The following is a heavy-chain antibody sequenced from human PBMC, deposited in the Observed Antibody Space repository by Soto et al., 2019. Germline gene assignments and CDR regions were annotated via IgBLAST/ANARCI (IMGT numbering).Heavy chain of an antibody. V-gene: IGHV3-21*01. J-gene: IGHJ6*02. CDR2: ISSSSSYI. D-gene: IGHD3-3*01. CDR1: GFTFSEYG. CDR3: AGGGPNYDFWSGYYMSV. Sequence: XVCLRLSCAASGFTFSEYGMNWVRQAPGKGLEWVSSISSSSSYIYYADSVKGRFTISRDNAKNSLYLQMNSLRAEDTAVYYCAGGGPNYDFWSGYYMSVWGQGTTVT.